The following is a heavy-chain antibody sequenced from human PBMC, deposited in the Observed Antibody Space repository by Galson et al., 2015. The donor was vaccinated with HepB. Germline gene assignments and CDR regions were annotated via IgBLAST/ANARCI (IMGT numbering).Heavy chain of an antibody. Sequence: SLRLSCAASGFTFSNAWMSWVRQAPGKGLEWVGRIKSKTDGGTTDYAAPVKGRFTISRDDSKNTLYLQMNGLKTEDTAVYYCTTDHCSSTSCLPFDYWGQGTLVTVSS. J-gene: IGHJ4*02. CDR1: GFTFSNAW. D-gene: IGHD2-2*01. CDR2: IKSKTDGGTT. V-gene: IGHV3-15*01. CDR3: TTDHCSSTSCLPFDY.